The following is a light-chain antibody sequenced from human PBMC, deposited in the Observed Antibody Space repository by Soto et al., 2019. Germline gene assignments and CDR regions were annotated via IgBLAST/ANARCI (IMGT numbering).Light chain of an antibody. CDR1: SSDVGGYNY. V-gene: IGLV2-11*01. CDR2: DVS. CDR3: CSYVGSYTSEEV. Sequence: QSVLTQPRSVSGSPGQSVTISCTGTSSDVGGYNYVSWYQQPPGKAPKLIIYDVSKRPSGVPDRFSGSKSGNTASLTISGLQAEDEADYYCCSYVGSYTSEEVFGGGTQLTVL. J-gene: IGLJ2*01.